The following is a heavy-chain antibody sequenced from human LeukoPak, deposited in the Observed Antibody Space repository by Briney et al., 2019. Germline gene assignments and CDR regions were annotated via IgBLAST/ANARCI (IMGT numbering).Heavy chain of an antibody. Sequence: GGSLRLSCAASGFTFSDYYMSWIRQAPGKGLEWVSYISSSGSTIYYADSVKGRFTISRDNAKNSLYLQMNSLRAEDTAVYYCARDPHYGGNSPPLGYWGQGTLVTVSS. CDR1: GFTFSDYY. J-gene: IGHJ4*02. V-gene: IGHV3-11*01. CDR3: ARDPHYGGNSPPLGY. D-gene: IGHD4-23*01. CDR2: ISSSGSTI.